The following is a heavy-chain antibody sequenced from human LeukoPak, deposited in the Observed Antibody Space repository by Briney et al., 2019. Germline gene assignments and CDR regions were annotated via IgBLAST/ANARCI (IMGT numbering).Heavy chain of an antibody. CDR1: GGTFSNYA. J-gene: IGHJ6*03. CDR3: ARSYAMATKSAIYYMDV. CDR2: IIPIVGTA. Sequence: SVKVSCKASGGTFSNYAISWVRQAPGQGLERMGGIIPIVGTANYAQKFQGRVTITADKSTSTPYMELSSLRSEDTAVYYGARSYAMATKSAIYYMDVWGKGTTVTVSS. V-gene: IGHV1-69*06. D-gene: IGHD5-24*01.